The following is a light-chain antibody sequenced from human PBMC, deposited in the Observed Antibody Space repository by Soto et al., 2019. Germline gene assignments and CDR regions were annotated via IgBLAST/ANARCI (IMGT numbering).Light chain of an antibody. J-gene: IGLJ2*01. CDR3: QTWGTTIGVV. Sequence: QPVLTQSPSASASLGASVNLTCTLSSGHSKYAIAWHQQQAEKGPRCLMKIHSGGNHIKGEGIPDRFSGSSSGTERYLTISNIQSEDEADYYCQTWGTTIGVVFGGGTKLTVL. CDR2: IHSGGNH. CDR1: SGHSKYA. V-gene: IGLV4-69*01.